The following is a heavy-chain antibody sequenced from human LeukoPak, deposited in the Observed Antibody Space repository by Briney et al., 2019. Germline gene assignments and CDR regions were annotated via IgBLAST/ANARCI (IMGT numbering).Heavy chain of an antibody. Sequence: GGSLRLSCAASGFGFGQYEMNWVRQAPGKGLEWIAYISVRAGNIHYGDSAEGRFTISRADATNSLYLQMNGLRVEDTAIYYCAKDFPHFYEVPHGMAVWGQGTTVTV. J-gene: IGHJ6*02. V-gene: IGHV3-48*03. D-gene: IGHD2/OR15-2a*01. CDR1: GFGFGQYE. CDR2: ISVRAGNI. CDR3: AKDFPHFYEVPHGMAV.